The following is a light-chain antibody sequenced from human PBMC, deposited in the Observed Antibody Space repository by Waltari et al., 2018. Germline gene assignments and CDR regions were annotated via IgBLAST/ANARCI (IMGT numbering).Light chain of an antibody. CDR1: SSNIGRNY. CDR2: RIY. V-gene: IGLV1-47*01. Sequence: QSVLTQPPSVSGTPGQSVTISCSGGSSNIGRNYVYWSQQLPGMSPKLLMYRIYERPSGVPDRFSGSKSGTTASLAISGLRSEDEADYYCAAWDDSLSGPLFGGGTKLTVL. J-gene: IGLJ3*02. CDR3: AAWDDSLSGPL.